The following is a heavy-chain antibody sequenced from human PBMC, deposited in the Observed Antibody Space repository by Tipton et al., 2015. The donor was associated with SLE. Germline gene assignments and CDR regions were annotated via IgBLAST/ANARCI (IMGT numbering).Heavy chain of an antibody. CDR3: ARTADYGDKRDHFDY. Sequence: TLSLTCTVSGGSISSYYWSWVRQPPGKGLEWIGFIYYSGSTDYNPSLKSRVTISLDKSRNQFSLRLTSVTAADTAVYYCARTADYGDKRDHFDYWGHGALVTVSS. V-gene: IGHV4-59*08. CDR2: IYYSGST. CDR1: GGSISSYY. D-gene: IGHD4-23*01. J-gene: IGHJ4*01.